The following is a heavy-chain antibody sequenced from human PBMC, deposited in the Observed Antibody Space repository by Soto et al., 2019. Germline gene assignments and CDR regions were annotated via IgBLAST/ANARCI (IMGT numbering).Heavy chain of an antibody. CDR2: TSNDGRKE. J-gene: IGHJ6*01. V-gene: IGHV3-30*04. CDR1: GFMFSNSA. Sequence: GGSLRLSCTASGFMFSNSALHWVRQAPGKGLEWVAVTSNDGRKEDYADSVRGRSTVSRDNSKNTLYLQMNSLRPEDTAVYYCARPTSAVSTVLVVYGMDVWGQGTTVTVSS. D-gene: IGHD3-22*01. CDR3: ARPTSAVSTVLVVYGMDV.